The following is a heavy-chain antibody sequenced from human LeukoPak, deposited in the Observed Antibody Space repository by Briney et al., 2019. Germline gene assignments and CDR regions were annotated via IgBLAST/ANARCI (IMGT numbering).Heavy chain of an antibody. J-gene: IGHJ6*02. CDR2: ISAYNGNT. Sequence: ASVKVSCKASGYTFTSYGISWVRQAPGQGLEWMGWISAYNGNTNYAQKLQGRVTMTTDTSTSTAYMELRRLRSDDTAVYYCARVPDGWELLFPPYYYYYYGMDVWGQGTTVTVSS. CDR1: GYTFTSYG. V-gene: IGHV1-18*01. CDR3: ARVPDGWELLFPPYYYYYYGMDV. D-gene: IGHD1-26*01.